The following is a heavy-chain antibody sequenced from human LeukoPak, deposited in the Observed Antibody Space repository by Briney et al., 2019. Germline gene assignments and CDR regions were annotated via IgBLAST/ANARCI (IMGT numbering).Heavy chain of an antibody. CDR2: IYYSGST. V-gene: IGHV4-61*05. D-gene: IGHD2-15*01. CDR3: ARAPRGVVVKSDAFDI. J-gene: IGHJ3*02. CDR1: GGSISSSSYY. Sequence: SETLSLTCTVSGGSISSSSYYWGWIRQPPGKGLEWIGYIYYSGSTNYNPSLKSRVRTSVDTSKKQVSLKLSSVTAADTAVYYCARAPRGVVVKSDAFDIWGQGTMVTVSS.